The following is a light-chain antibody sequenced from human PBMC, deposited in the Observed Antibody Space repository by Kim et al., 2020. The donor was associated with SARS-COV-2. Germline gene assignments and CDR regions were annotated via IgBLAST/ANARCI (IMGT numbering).Light chain of an antibody. Sequence: QSALTQPPSLSAAAGQKVTISCSGSSSNMGSNFVSWYQQFPGTAPRLLIYDDNKRPSGTPGRFSGSRSGTSATLVITGLQDGDEAHYYCGAWDNSLYAGVFGGGTQLTVL. CDR1: SSNMGSNF. J-gene: IGLJ3*02. V-gene: IGLV1-51*01. CDR3: GAWDNSLYAGV. CDR2: DDN.